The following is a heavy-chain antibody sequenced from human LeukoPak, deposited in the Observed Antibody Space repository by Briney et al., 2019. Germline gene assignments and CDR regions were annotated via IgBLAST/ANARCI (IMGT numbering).Heavy chain of an antibody. J-gene: IGHJ4*02. CDR2: IYHSGST. CDR1: GYSISSGYY. CDR3: ARHESWVTGD. V-gene: IGHV4-38-2*01. D-gene: IGHD7-27*01. Sequence: SETLSLTCAVSGYSISSGYYWGWIRQRPGKGLEWIGSIYHSGSTYYNPSLKSRVTISVDTSKNQFSLKLSSVTAADTAVYYCARHESWVTGDWGQGTLVTVSS.